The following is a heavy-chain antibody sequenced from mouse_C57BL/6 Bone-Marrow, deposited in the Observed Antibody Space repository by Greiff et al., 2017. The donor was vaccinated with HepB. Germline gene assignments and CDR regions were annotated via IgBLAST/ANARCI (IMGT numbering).Heavy chain of an antibody. J-gene: IGHJ1*03. CDR1: GFNIKDYY. Sequence: EVQLQQSGAELVRPGASVKLSCTASGFNIKDYYMHWVKQRPEQGLEWIGWIDPENGDTEYASKFQGKATITADTSSNTAYLQLSSLTSEDTAVYYCTTDSSHWYFDVWGTGTTVTVSS. CDR2: IDPENGDT. CDR3: TTDSSHWYFDV. D-gene: IGHD1-1*01. V-gene: IGHV14-4*01.